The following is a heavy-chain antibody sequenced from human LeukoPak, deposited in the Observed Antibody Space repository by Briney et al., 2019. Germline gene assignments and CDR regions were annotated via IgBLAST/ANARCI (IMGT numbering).Heavy chain of an antibody. D-gene: IGHD3-22*01. Sequence: ASVKVSCKVSGYTLTELSMHWVRQAPGKGLEWMGGFDPEDGETIYAQKFQGRVTMTEDTSTDTAYMELSSLRSDDTAVYYCARGSYDDTNGYYYDWFDPWGQGTLVTVSS. CDR3: ARGSYDDTNGYYYDWFDP. CDR1: GYTLTELS. V-gene: IGHV1-24*01. J-gene: IGHJ5*02. CDR2: FDPEDGET.